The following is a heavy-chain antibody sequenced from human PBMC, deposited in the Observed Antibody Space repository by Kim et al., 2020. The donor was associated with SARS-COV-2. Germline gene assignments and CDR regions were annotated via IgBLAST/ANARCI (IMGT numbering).Heavy chain of an antibody. Sequence: ASVNVSCKASGYSFTKHSINWLRQAPGQGLEWMGWIDTNTGHPRYAQGFTRRFVFSLDTSVDTAFLQISSLMAADTAVYYCARDWHITTVSSAGGYSWFDPWGQGTAVTVAS. CDR3: ARDWHITTVSSAGGYSWFDP. D-gene: IGHD1-26*01. V-gene: IGHV7-4-1*02. CDR2: IDTNTGHP. J-gene: IGHJ5*02. CDR1: GYSFTKHS.